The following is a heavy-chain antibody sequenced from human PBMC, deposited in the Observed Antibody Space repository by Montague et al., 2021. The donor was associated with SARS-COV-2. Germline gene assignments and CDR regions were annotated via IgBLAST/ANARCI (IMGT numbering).Heavy chain of an antibody. Sequence: SETLSLTCTVSGDSISSFYWNWIRQPAGKGLEWIGCIYASGGTNYNPSXRSRATMSVDTSKNQFSLKLNSVTAADTAAYYCGRGVVAATPVVDYWGRGTLVTVSS. D-gene: IGHD2-15*01. J-gene: IGHJ4*02. V-gene: IGHV4-4*07. CDR2: IYASGGT. CDR1: GDSISSFY. CDR3: GRGVVAATPVVDY.